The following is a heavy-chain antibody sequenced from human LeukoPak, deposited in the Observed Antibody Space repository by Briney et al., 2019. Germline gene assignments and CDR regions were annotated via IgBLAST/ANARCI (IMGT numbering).Heavy chain of an antibody. Sequence: ASVKVSCKASGYTFTGYYMHWVRQAPGQGLEWMGWINPNSGGTNYPQKFQGRVTLTRDTSITTAYMDLSRLRSDDTAVYYCAREFRTTTWSFDAFDLWGQGTMVTVSS. CDR3: AREFRTTTWSFDAFDL. D-gene: IGHD1/OR15-1a*01. CDR1: GYTFTGYY. CDR2: INPNSGGT. V-gene: IGHV1-2*02. J-gene: IGHJ3*01.